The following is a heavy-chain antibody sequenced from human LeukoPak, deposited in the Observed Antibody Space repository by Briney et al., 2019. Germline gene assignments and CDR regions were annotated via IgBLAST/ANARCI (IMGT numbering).Heavy chain of an antibody. Sequence: QPGGSLRLSCTASGFTVTSNYMSWVRQAPGKGLEWVSVIYDSGSTYYTDSVKGRFTISRDYSRNTLYLQMDSLRVEDTAVYYCARESSGSYFDPWGQGTLVTVSS. CDR3: ARESSGSYFDP. D-gene: IGHD1-26*01. CDR1: GFTVTSNY. V-gene: IGHV3-53*01. CDR2: IYDSGST. J-gene: IGHJ5*02.